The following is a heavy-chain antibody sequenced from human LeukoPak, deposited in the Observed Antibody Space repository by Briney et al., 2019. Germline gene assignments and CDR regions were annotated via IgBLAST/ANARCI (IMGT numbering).Heavy chain of an antibody. CDR1: GFTFSSYG. CDR3: AKDRDYYDGSGYYDNLFDY. CDR2: ISYDGSNK. J-gene: IGHJ4*02. V-gene: IGHV3-30*18. Sequence: GGSLRLSCAASGFTFSSYGMHWVRQAPGKGLEWVAVISYDGSNKYYADSVKGRFTISRDNSKNTLYLQMNSLRAEDTAVYYCAKDRDYYDGSGYYDNLFDYWGQGTLVTVSS. D-gene: IGHD3-22*01.